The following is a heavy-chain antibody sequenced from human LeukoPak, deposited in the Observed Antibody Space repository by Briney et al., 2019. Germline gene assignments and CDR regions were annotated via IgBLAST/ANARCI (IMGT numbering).Heavy chain of an antibody. J-gene: IGHJ5*02. Sequence: ASVKVSCTASGYTFTVYYMHWVRQAPGQGLEWMGRINPNSGGTNYAQKFQGRVTMTRDTSINTAYMDLSRLTSDDTAVYYCAREGVVVVPPLIDPWGQGTLVTVSS. CDR1: GYTFTVYY. D-gene: IGHD2-2*01. V-gene: IGHV1-2*06. CDR2: INPNSGGT. CDR3: AREGVVVVPPLIDP.